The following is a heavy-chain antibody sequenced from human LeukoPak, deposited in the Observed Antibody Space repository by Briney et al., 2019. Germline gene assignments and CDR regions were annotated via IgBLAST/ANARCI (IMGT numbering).Heavy chain of an antibody. Sequence: ASVKVSCKASGYTFTVYSINWLRQAPGQGLEWMGWISAYNGNTNYAQKLQGRVTMTTDTSTSTAYMELRSLRSDDTAVYYCARDHPLPDLRYFDTYFYGMDVWGQGTTVTVSS. V-gene: IGHV1-18*01. CDR2: ISAYNGNT. CDR1: GYTFTVYS. J-gene: IGHJ6*02. D-gene: IGHD3-9*01. CDR3: ARDHPLPDLRYFDTYFYGMDV.